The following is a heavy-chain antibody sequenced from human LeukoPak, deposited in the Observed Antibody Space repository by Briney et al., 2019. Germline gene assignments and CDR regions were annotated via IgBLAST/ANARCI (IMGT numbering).Heavy chain of an antibody. Sequence: PGGSLRLSCAASVFTFSSYSMNWVRQAPGKGLVGGSSISSSSSYIYYADSVKGRFPISRDNAKKSLYLQMSSLRAEDTAVYYCARVAENHFEYWGQGTLVTVSS. CDR3: ARVAENHFEY. V-gene: IGHV3-21*01. CDR1: VFTFSSYS. J-gene: IGHJ4*02. D-gene: IGHD1-14*01. CDR2: ISSSSSYI.